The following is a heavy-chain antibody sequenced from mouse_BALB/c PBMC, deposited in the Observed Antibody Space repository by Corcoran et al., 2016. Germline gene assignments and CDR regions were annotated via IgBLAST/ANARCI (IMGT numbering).Heavy chain of an antibody. CDR1: GYTFSSYW. J-gene: IGHJ4*01. CDR2: ILPGSGST. CDR3: AKSLLNYAMDY. Sequence: QVQLQQSGAELMKPGASVKISCKATGYTFSSYWIEWVKQRPGHGLEWIGEILPGSGSTNYNEEFKGKATFTADTSSNTAYMQLSSLTSEDSAVYYCAKSLLNYAMDYWGQGTSVTVSS. D-gene: IGHD1-2*01. V-gene: IGHV1-9*01.